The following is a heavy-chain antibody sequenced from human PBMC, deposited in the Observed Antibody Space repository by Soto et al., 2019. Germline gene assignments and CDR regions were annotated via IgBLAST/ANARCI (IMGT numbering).Heavy chain of an antibody. CDR1: GGTFSTYT. CDR3: AGHPASQCNGSHASSSP. Sequence: QVQLVQSGAEVKKPGSSVKVSCKASGGTFSTYTITWVRQAPGQGLEWMGRIIPIIGIINYAQKVQGRVTITADKFTGTAYMVLTSLRSDVTAVYYCAGHPASQCNGSHASSSPLGQATLVTVS. V-gene: IGHV1-69*02. CDR2: IIPIIGII. J-gene: IGHJ5*02. D-gene: IGHD3-16*01.